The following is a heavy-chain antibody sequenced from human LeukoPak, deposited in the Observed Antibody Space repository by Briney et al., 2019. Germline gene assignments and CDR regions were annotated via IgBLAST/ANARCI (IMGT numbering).Heavy chain of an antibody. CDR1: GFTLSSRW. J-gene: IGHJ4*02. D-gene: IGHD3-3*01. CDR3: ATYDSWSGYNIAY. CDR2: INRDGSEK. Sequence: GGPLRLSCVVSGFTLSSRWMMWVRQAPGKGLEWMTNINRDGSEKNYVDSVKGRFTITRDNAENSLYLQMNSLKVEDTAIYYCATYDSWSGYNIAYWGQGTLVTVSS. V-gene: IGHV3-7*03.